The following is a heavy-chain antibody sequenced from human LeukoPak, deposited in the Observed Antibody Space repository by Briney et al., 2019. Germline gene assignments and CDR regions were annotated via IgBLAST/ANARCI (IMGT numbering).Heavy chain of an antibody. J-gene: IGHJ4*02. D-gene: IGHD3-22*01. CDR2: INPNSGGT. Sequence: GASVKVSCKASGYTFTGYYMHWVRQAPGQGLEWMGWINPNSGGTNYAQKFQGRVTMARDTSISTAYMELSRLRSDDTAVYYCARARRDSSGYYGYWGQGTLVTVSS. CDR1: GYTFTGYY. V-gene: IGHV1-2*02. CDR3: ARARRDSSGYYGY.